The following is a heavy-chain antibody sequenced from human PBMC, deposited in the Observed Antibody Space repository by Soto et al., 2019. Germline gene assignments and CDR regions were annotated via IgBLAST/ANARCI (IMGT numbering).Heavy chain of an antibody. CDR1: GGTFSSYA. V-gene: IGHV1-69*13. CDR2: IIPIFGTA. CDR3: ARDGPYYDFWSGYYRMHYYYGMDV. Sequence: SVKVSCKASGGTFSSYAISWVRQAPGQGLEWMGGIIPIFGTANYAQKFQGRVTITADESTSTAYMELSSLRSEDTAVYYCARDGPYYDFWSGYYRMHYYYGMDVWGQGTTVTVSS. J-gene: IGHJ6*02. D-gene: IGHD3-3*01.